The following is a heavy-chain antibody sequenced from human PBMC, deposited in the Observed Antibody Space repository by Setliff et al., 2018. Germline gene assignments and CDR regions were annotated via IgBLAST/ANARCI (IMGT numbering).Heavy chain of an antibody. CDR2: SRNKGNSYST. Sequence: LKISCAASGFTFSDHYMDWVRQAPGKGLEWVGRSRNKGNSYSTEYAASVKGRFTISRDDSKNSLYLQMNSLKTEDTAVYYCTRARDRSGYWDFDYWGQGTLVTVSS. J-gene: IGHJ4*02. CDR3: TRARDRSGYWDFDY. D-gene: IGHD3-3*01. V-gene: IGHV3-72*01. CDR1: GFTFSDHY.